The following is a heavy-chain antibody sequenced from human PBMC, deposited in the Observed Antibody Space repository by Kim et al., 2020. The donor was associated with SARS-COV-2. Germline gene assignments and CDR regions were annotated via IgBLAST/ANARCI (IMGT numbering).Heavy chain of an antibody. CDR1: GGSMSDFY. CDR2: VYSSGDT. CDR3: ARDLDYDLNFSDAFDI. J-gene: IGHJ3*02. Sequence: SETLSLTCTVSGGSMSDFYGSWIRQSPGKGLEWIGYVYSSGDTRYNPSLRSRVTISLDMSRNQFSLRLNYMTAADTAVYYCARDLDYDLNFSDAFDIWG. V-gene: IGHV4-59*01. D-gene: IGHD3-22*01.